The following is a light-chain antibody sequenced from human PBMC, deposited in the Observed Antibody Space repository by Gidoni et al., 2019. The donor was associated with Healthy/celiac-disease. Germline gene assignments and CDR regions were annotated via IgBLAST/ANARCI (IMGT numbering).Light chain of an antibody. J-gene: IGKJ1*01. Sequence: EIVLTPSPGTLSLSPGERATLACRASQRVSSSYLAWYQQKPGQAPRLLIYGASSRATGIPDRFSGSGSGTDFTLTISRLEPEDFAVYYCQQYGSSPWTFGQGTKVEIK. V-gene: IGKV3-20*01. CDR2: GAS. CDR3: QQYGSSPWT. CDR1: QRVSSSY.